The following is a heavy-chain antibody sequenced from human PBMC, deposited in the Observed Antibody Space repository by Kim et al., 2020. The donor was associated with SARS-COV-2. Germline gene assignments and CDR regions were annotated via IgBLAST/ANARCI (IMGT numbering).Heavy chain of an antibody. CDR3: ARYGLSGKAFDV. V-gene: IGHV4-59*10. J-gene: IGHJ3*01. D-gene: IGHD1-26*01. Sequence: YNPPLKRRVTMSVDTSKNQISLKLTSVTAADTAVYYCARYGLSGKAFDVWGQGTLVPVSS.